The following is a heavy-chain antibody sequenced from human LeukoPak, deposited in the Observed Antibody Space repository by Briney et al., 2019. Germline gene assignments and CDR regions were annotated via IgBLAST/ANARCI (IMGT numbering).Heavy chain of an antibody. V-gene: IGHV1-69*05. CDR3: ARGGSRGWYT. J-gene: IGHJ4*02. D-gene: IGHD6-19*01. Sequence: ASVTVSCKASGGTFSSYAISWVRQAPGQGLEWMGGIIPIFGTANYAQKLQGSVTITTHEPTSTAYMELSSLRSEDTAVYYCARGGSRGWYTWRQGTLVTVSS. CDR2: IIPIFGTA. CDR1: GGTFSSYA.